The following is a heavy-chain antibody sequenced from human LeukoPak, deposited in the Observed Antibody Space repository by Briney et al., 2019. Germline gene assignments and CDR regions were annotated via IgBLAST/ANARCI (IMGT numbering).Heavy chain of an antibody. CDR1: GGTFSSYA. CDR2: IIPIFGIA. V-gene: IGHV1-69*15. CDR3: ARDESLGEPVY. Sequence: SVKVSCKASGGTFSSYANSWVRQAPGQGLEWMGRIIPIFGIANYAQKFQGRVTITADESTSTAYMELSSLRSEDTAVYYCARDESLGEPVYWGQGTLVTVSS. D-gene: IGHD3-16*01. J-gene: IGHJ4*02.